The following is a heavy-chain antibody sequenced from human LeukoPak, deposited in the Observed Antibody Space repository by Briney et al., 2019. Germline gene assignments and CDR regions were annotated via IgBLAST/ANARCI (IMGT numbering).Heavy chain of an antibody. CDR3: ARDYYDSSGYYPGAFDI. J-gene: IGHJ3*02. D-gene: IGHD3-22*01. CDR1: GGSISSGDYY. Sequence: SQTLSLTCTVSGGSISSGDYYWSWIRQPPGKGLEWIGYIYYSGSTYYNPSLKSRVTISVDTSKNQFSLKLSSVTAADTAVYYCARDYYDSSGYYPGAFDIWGQGTIVTVSS. V-gene: IGHV4-30-4*01. CDR2: IYYSGST.